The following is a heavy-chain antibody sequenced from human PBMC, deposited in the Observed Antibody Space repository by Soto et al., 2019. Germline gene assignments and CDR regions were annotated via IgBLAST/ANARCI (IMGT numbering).Heavy chain of an antibody. D-gene: IGHD5-12*01. CDR2: IYYSGST. CDR3: ARSQRWLQLRDAFDI. J-gene: IGHJ3*02. V-gene: IGHV4-39*01. Sequence: QLQLQESGPGLVKPSETLSLTCTVSGGSISSSSYYWGWIRQPPGKGLEWIGSIYYSGSTYYNPSRKSRVTIYVDTSKNQFSLKLSSVTAADTAVYYCARSQRWLQLRDAFDIWGQGTMVTVSS. CDR1: GGSISSSSYY.